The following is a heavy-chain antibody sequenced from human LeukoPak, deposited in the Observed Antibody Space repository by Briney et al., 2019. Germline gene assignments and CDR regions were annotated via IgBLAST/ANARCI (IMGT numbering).Heavy chain of an antibody. J-gene: IGHJ4*02. Sequence: GGSLRLSCAASGFTFSSYGMHWVRQAPGKGLEWVAVIWYDGSNKYYADSVKGRFTISRDNSKNTLYLQMNSLRAEDTAVYYCARGEGGYDYVWGSYRLRAFDYWGQGTLVTVSS. CDR1: GFTFSSYG. CDR3: ARGEGGYDYVWGSYRLRAFDY. CDR2: IWYDGSNK. V-gene: IGHV3-33*01. D-gene: IGHD3-16*02.